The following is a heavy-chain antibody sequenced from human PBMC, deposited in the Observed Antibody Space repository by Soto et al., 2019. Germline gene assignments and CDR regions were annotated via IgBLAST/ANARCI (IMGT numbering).Heavy chain of an antibody. CDR2: ISAYNGNT. CDR3: ARDDSYSSDWYIRTATQAFDY. CDR1: GYTFTSYG. Sequence: ASVKVSCKASGYTFTSYGISWVRQAPGQGLEWMGWISAYNGNTNYAQKLQGRVTMTTDTSTSTAYMEPRSLRSDDTAVYYCARDDSYSSDWYIRTATQAFDYWGQGTLVTVSS. V-gene: IGHV1-18*01. J-gene: IGHJ4*02. D-gene: IGHD6-19*01.